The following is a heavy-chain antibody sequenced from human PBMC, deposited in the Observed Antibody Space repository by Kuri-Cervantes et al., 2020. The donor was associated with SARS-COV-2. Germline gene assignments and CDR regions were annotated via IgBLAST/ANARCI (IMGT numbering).Heavy chain of an antibody. CDR2: FDPEDGET. Sequence: ASVKVSCKVSGYTLTELSMHWVRQAPGKGLEWMGGFDPEDGETIYAQKFQGRVTITADESTSTAYMELSSLRSEDTAVYYCARKLLAEEDVWGQGTTVTVSS. V-gene: IGHV1-24*01. CDR3: ARKLLAEEDV. D-gene: IGHD2/OR15-2a*01. J-gene: IGHJ6*02. CDR1: GYTLTELS.